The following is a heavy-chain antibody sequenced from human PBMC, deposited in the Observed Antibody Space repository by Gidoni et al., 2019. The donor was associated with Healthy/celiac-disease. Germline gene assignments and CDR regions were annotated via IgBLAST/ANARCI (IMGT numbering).Heavy chain of an antibody. J-gene: IGHJ6*02. CDR3: ARGGWASYGLTGYYYYGMDV. V-gene: IGHV1-69*01. CDR1: GGSVSSYA. D-gene: IGHD5-18*01. CDR2: IMPIFVTA. Sequence: QVQLVQSGAEVKKPGSAVKVCCKASGGSVSSYAISWVRRAPGQGLAWMGGIMPIFVTANYAQKFQGRVTITADESTSIAYMELSSLRSEDTAVYYCARGGWASYGLTGYYYYGMDVWGQGTTVTVSS.